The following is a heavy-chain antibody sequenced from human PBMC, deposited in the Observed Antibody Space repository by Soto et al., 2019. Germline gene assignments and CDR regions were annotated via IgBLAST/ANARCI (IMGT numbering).Heavy chain of an antibody. Sequence: QVQLQESGPGLVNPSGTLSLTCAVSGGSITSNWLSWVRQPPGKGLEWIGEIHHSGSFNYNPSLRSRVTISIDKSKNQLSLKLTSVTAADTAVHYCVRNDWYRFEPWGQGTLVTVSS. J-gene: IGHJ5*02. CDR3: VRNDWYRFEP. V-gene: IGHV4-4*02. CDR1: GGSITSNW. D-gene: IGHD3-9*01. CDR2: IHHSGSF.